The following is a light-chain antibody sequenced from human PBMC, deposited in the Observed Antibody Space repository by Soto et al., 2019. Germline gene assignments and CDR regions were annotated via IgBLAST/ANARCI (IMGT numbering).Light chain of an antibody. CDR3: QQRSNWPPIT. J-gene: IGKJ5*01. CDR2: DAS. Sequence: EIVLTQSPATLSLSPGERATLSCGASQSVSSGYLAWYQQKPGLAPRLLIYDASTRATGIPDRFSGSGSGTDFTLTISRLEPEDFAVYYCQQRSNWPPITFGQGTRLEIK. CDR1: QSVSSGY. V-gene: IGKV3D-20*02.